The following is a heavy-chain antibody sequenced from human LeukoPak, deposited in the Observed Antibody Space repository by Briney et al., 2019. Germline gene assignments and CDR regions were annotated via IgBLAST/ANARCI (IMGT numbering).Heavy chain of an antibody. CDR3: AMGASGYYYGMDD. J-gene: IGHJ6*02. CDR2: ISAYNGNT. D-gene: IGHD3-10*01. V-gene: IGHV1-18*01. Sequence: ASVTVSCKASGYTFTSFGISWVRQAPGQGLEWMGWISAYNGNTNYAQNVQGRVSMTTGTSTSTAYMELSSLRSDDTAVYYCAMGASGYYYGMDDWGQGTTVTVSS. CDR1: GYTFTSFG.